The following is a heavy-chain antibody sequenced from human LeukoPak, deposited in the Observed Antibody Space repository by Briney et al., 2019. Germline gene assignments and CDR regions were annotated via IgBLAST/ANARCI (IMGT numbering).Heavy chain of an antibody. V-gene: IGHV6-1*01. Sequence: SQTLSLTCAISGDSVSTNSVGWNWIRQSPSRGLEWLGRTYYNSNWYNHYAVWVKSRIIINPDTYKNQFSLQLNSVTPEDTAVYYCARGWLQSGFDYWGQGTLVTVSS. D-gene: IGHD5-24*01. CDR3: ARGWLQSGFDY. CDR1: GDSVSTNSVG. J-gene: IGHJ4*02. CDR2: TYYNSNWYN.